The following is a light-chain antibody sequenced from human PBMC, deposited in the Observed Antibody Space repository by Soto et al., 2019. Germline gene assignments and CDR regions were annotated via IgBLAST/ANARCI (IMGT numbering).Light chain of an antibody. Sequence: EILLTQSPGTLSLSPGERATLSCRASQSVSSNHLAWYQQKPGQAPRLLIYGASTRDSGIPDRFSGSGSGTDFTLTISRLEPEDLEVYYCQRYGSSPLTFGGGTQVDIK. CDR3: QRYGSSPLT. V-gene: IGKV3-20*01. J-gene: IGKJ4*01. CDR2: GAS. CDR1: QSVSSNH.